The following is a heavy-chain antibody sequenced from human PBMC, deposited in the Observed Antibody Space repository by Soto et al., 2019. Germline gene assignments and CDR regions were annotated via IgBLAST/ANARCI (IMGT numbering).Heavy chain of an antibody. J-gene: IGHJ4*02. CDR1: GFTFSSYA. CDR3: ASGANVFWEYYFDY. CDR2: ISYDGSNK. Sequence: GGSLRLSCAASGFTFSSYAMHWVRQAPGKGLEWVAVISYDGSNKYYAGSVKGRFTISRDNSKNTLYLQMNSLRAEDMAVYYCASGANVFWEYYFDYWGQGTLVTVSS. D-gene: IGHD1-26*01. V-gene: IGHV3-30-3*01.